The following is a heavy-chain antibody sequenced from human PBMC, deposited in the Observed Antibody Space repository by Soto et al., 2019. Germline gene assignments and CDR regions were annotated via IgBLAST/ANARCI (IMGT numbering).Heavy chain of an antibody. V-gene: IGHV1-8*01. D-gene: IGHD5-12*01. J-gene: IGHJ3*02. CDR3: ATEMATTPGAFDI. Sequence: ASVKVSCKASGYTFTSYDINWVRQATGQGLEWMGWMNPNSGNTGYAQKFQGRVTMTRNTSISTAYMELSSLRSEDTAVYYCATEMATTPGAFDIWGQGTMVTVSS. CDR1: GYTFTSYD. CDR2: MNPNSGNT.